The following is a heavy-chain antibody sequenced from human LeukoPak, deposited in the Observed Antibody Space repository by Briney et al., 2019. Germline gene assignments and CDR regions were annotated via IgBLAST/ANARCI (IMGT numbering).Heavy chain of an antibody. J-gene: IGHJ6*04. CDR1: GFTFSSYW. CDR3: AELGITMIGGV. V-gene: IGHV3-7*01. CDR2: IKQDGSEK. Sequence: GGSLRLSCAVSGFTFSSYWMSWVRQAPGKGLEWVASIKQDGSEKYYVDSVKGRFTISRDNAKNSLYLQMNSLRAEDTAVYYCAELGITMIGGVWGKGTTVTISS. D-gene: IGHD3-10*02.